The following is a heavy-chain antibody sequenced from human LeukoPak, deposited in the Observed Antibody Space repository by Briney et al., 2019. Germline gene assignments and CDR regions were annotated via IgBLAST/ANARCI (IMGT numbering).Heavy chain of an antibody. V-gene: IGHV1-2*02. CDR3: AREISSEYDILTGYYDISGYSYGYNNWFDP. CDR2: INPNSGGT. J-gene: IGHJ5*02. CDR1: GYTFTGYY. Sequence: GASVKVSCKASGYTFTGYYMHWVRQAPGQGLEWMGWINPNSGGTNYAQKFQGRVTMTRDTSISTAYMELSRLRSDDTAVYYCAREISSEYDILTGYYDISGYSYGYNNWFDPWGQGTLVTVSS. D-gene: IGHD3-9*01.